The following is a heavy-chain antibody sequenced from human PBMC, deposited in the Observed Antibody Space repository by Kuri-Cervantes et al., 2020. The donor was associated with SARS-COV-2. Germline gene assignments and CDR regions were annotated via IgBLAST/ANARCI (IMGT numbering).Heavy chain of an antibody. CDR2: ISGGSGGI. CDR1: GFTFSTYA. CDR3: AKTHSFDSGAYFPLDY. Sequence: GESLKISCPASGFTFSTYAMSWVRRAPGKGLEWVSSISGGSGGIYYADSVRGRFTISRDNAKNTLHLQMDSLRAEDTALYYCAKTHSFDSGAYFPLDYWGLGTLVTVSS. J-gene: IGHJ4*02. D-gene: IGHD4-17*01. V-gene: IGHV3-23*01.